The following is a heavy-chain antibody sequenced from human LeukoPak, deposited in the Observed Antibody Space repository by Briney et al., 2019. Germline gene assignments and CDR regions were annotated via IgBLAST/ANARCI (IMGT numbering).Heavy chain of an antibody. CDR3: ARADTLDY. V-gene: IGHV3-48*01. CDR2: INSGSSTI. D-gene: IGHD2-15*01. CDR1: GFTFSTYS. Sequence: GGSLRLSCAASGFTFSTYSMNWVRQAPGKRLEWVSYINSGSSTIYYADSVKGRFTISRDNAKNSLYLQMNSLRAEDTAVYYCARADTLDYWGQGTLVTVSS. J-gene: IGHJ4*02.